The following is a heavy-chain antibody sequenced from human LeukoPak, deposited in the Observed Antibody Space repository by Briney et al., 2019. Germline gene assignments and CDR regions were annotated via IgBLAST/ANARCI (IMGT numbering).Heavy chain of an antibody. Sequence: SVKVSCKASGFTFTSSAVQWVRQARGQRLEWIGWIVVGSGNTNYAQKFQERVTITRDMSTSTAYMELSSLRSEDTAVYYCAAAMSQIAVGGTGADYWGQGTLVTVSS. J-gene: IGHJ4*02. CDR1: GFTFTSSA. D-gene: IGHD6-19*01. V-gene: IGHV1-58*01. CDR3: AAAMSQIAVGGTGADY. CDR2: IVVGSGNT.